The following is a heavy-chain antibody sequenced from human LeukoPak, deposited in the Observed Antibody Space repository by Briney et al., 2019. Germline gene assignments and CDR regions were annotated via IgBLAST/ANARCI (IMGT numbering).Heavy chain of an antibody. Sequence: TGGSLRLSCAASGFTFSSYGMHWVRQAPGKGLEWVAVIWYDGSNKYYADSVKGRFTISRDNSKNTLYLKMNSLRAEDTAVYYCARDGVPYYDFWSGYVYYYYGMDVWGQGTTVTVSS. CDR2: IWYDGSNK. CDR1: GFTFSSYG. J-gene: IGHJ6*02. D-gene: IGHD3-3*01. CDR3: ARDGVPYYDFWSGYVYYYYGMDV. V-gene: IGHV3-33*01.